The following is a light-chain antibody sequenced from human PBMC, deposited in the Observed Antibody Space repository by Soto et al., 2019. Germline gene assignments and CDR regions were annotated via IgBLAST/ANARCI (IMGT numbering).Light chain of an antibody. Sequence: DKLMSQSPATLSVSLGERVTLSCRASQNIHNHMSWFLQKPGQTPRLLIYDAIIRATGFPARFSGSGSGTDFTLTISSLQSEDFAVYYCQQYDNWPWTFGQGTKVDI. CDR1: QNIHNH. CDR3: QQYDNWPWT. CDR2: DAI. V-gene: IGKV3-15*01. J-gene: IGKJ1*01.